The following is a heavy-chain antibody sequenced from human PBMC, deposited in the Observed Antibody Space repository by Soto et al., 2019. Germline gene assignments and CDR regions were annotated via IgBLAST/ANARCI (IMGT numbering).Heavy chain of an antibody. Sequence: GGSLRLSCTASCFTFADYAMSWVRQAPGKGLEWVGFIRSKGSGGTSEYAASAKGRFTFSRDDSKSIAYLQMNSLKIEDTAVYYCTRDQPITPWGQGTMVTVSS. V-gene: IGHV3-49*04. CDR1: CFTFADYA. J-gene: IGHJ3*01. D-gene: IGHD3-10*01. CDR3: TRDQPITP. CDR2: IRSKGSGGTS.